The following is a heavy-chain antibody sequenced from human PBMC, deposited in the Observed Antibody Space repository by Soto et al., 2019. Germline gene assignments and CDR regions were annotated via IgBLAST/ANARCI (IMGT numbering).Heavy chain of an antibody. J-gene: IGHJ4*02. CDR3: ARSYGSSWYMTFDY. V-gene: IGHV4-30-4*01. CDR2: IYYSGNT. D-gene: IGHD6-13*01. Sequence: PSETLSLTCTVSGDSISSGDYYWSWIRQPPGKGLEWIGGIYYSGNTYYNPSLKRRVTISVDTSKNQFSLKLSSVTAADTAVYYCARSYGSSWYMTFDYWGQGTLVTVSS. CDR1: GDSISSGDYY.